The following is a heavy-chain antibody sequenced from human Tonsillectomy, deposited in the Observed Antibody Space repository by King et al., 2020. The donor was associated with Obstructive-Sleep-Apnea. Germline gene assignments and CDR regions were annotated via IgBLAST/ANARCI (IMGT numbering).Heavy chain of an antibody. CDR3: ARDNGYSYGYIDYYFDY. CDR1: GFTFSNYA. V-gene: IGHV3-30-3*01. D-gene: IGHD5-18*01. J-gene: IGHJ4*02. Sequence: VQLVESGGGVVQPGRSLRLSCAASGFTFSNYAMHWVRQAPGKGLEWVALISYGGSDKYIADSVKGRFTISRDNSRNTLYLQMNSLRAEDTAVYYCARDNGYSYGYIDYYFDYWGQGTRVTVPS. CDR2: ISYGGSDK.